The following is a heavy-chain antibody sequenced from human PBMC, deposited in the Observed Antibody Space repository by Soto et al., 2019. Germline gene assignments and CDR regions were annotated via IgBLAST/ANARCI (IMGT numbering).Heavy chain of an antibody. CDR2: IYYSGSA. J-gene: IGHJ4*02. CDR3: ARDILYRLDY. V-gene: IGHV4-30-4*08. D-gene: IGHD3-9*01. Sequence: PSETLSLTCTVSGGSITSYYWGWIRQPPGKGLEWIGCIYYSGSAYYNPSLKSRVTISVDTSKNQFSLKLSSVTAADTAVYYCARDILYRLDYWGQGILVTVSS. CDR1: GGSITSYY.